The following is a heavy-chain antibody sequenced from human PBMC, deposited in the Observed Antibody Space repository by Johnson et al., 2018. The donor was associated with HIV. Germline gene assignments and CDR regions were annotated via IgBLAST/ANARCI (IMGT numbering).Heavy chain of an antibody. CDR2: IKRKTDGGTT. V-gene: IGHV3-15*01. Sequence: VQLVESGGGLVQPGGSLRLSCAASGFTVSSNYMSWVRQASGKGLEWVGRIKRKTDGGTTDYAAPVKGRFTMSRDDSKNTLYLQMNSLKTEDTAVYYCTTDPPSWYGAFDIWGQGTMVTVSS. J-gene: IGHJ3*02. CDR3: TTDPPSWYGAFDI. D-gene: IGHD2-2*01. CDR1: GFTVSSNY.